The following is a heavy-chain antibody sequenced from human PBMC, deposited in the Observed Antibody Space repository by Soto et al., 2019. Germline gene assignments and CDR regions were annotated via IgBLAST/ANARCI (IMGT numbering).Heavy chain of an antibody. D-gene: IGHD6-13*01. CDR2: IDPSDSYT. CDR1: GYSFTSYW. V-gene: IGHV5-10-1*01. CDR3: ARHALIAALFVDYYYGMDV. Sequence: GESLKISCKGSGYSFTSYWISWVRQMPGKGLEWMGRIDPSDSYTNYSPSFQGHVTISADKSISTAYLQWSSLKASDTAMYYCARHALIAALFVDYYYGMDVWGQGTTVTVSS. J-gene: IGHJ6*02.